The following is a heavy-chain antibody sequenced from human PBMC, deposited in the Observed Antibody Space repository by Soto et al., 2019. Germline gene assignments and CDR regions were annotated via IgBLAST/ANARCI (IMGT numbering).Heavy chain of an antibody. Sequence: QVQLVESGGDLLKPGGSLRLSCAASGFTFSDYYMSWIRQAPGKGLECLSYISGGGDTIYYADSVKGRFTISRDNAKNSLSRQMPSLRVDDTAVYYCARRGGMASAGTAVDYWGQGTLVTVSS. CDR3: ARRGGMASAGTAVDY. J-gene: IGHJ4*02. CDR1: GFTFSDYY. CDR2: ISGGGDTI. V-gene: IGHV3-11*01. D-gene: IGHD6-13*01.